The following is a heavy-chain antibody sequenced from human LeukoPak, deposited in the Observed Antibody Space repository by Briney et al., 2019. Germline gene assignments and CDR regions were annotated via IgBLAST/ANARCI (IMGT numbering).Heavy chain of an antibody. Sequence: GGSLRLSCAASGFTFTTYWMSWVRQLPGKGLEWVANINQDGTEKYYVDSVKGRFTISRDNAKNSLYLQMNSLRAEDTAVYYCARDYGGSSPFDYWGQGTLVTVSS. D-gene: IGHD4-23*01. CDR2: INQDGTEK. V-gene: IGHV3-7*01. CDR1: GFTFTTYW. J-gene: IGHJ4*02. CDR3: ARDYGGSSPFDY.